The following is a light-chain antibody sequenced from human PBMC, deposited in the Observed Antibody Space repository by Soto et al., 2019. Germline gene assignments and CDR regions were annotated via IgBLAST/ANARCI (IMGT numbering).Light chain of an antibody. V-gene: IGLV2-14*01. CDR1: SSDVGGYNY. CDR3: SSYKRRTKEV. J-gene: IGLJ1*01. CDR2: EVS. Sequence: QSVLTQPASVSGSPGQSITISCTGTSSDVGGYNYVSWYQQHPGKAPKLMIYEVSNRPSGVSNRFSASKSGNTASLTISGLQDEEEADYYCSSYKRRTKEVFGTGTKVTV.